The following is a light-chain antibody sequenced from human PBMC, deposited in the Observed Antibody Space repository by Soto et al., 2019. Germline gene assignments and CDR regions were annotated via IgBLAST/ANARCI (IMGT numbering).Light chain of an antibody. Sequence: IVLTQSPATLSLSPGERATLSCRASQSVRAYLAWYQQKPGQAPRLLIYDASNRATGIPARFSGSGSGTDFTLTISSLEPEDFAVYYCQQRSSWPLTFGGGTKV. CDR3: QQRSSWPLT. J-gene: IGKJ4*01. CDR1: QSVRAY. CDR2: DAS. V-gene: IGKV3-11*01.